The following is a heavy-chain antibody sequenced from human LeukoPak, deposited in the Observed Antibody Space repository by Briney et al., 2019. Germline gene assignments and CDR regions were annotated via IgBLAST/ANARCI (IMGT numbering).Heavy chain of an antibody. V-gene: IGHV4-59*08. CDR3: AIIMGYTSAWYFDS. Sequence: SETLSLTCSVSGGSIINYYWSWIRQPPGKGLEWIGYFYYTGNTNYNPSLKSRVTISVDTSKNQFSLKLRSVTAADTAVYYCAIIMGYTSAWYFDSWGQGTLVTVSS. CDR2: FYYTGNT. J-gene: IGHJ4*02. CDR1: GGSIINYY. D-gene: IGHD6-19*01.